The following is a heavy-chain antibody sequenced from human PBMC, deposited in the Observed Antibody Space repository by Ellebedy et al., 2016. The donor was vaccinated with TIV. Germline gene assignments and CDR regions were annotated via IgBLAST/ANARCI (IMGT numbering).Heavy chain of an antibody. CDR3: AREPSRGWIQLPNNWFDP. Sequence: SQTLSLTCXISGDSVSSNSAAWNWIRQSPSRGLEWLGRTYYRSKWYNDYAVSVKSRITINPDTSKNQFSLQLNSVTPEDTAVYYCAREPSRGWIQLPNNWFDPWGQGTLVTVSS. J-gene: IGHJ5*02. CDR1: GDSVSSNSAA. D-gene: IGHD5-18*01. CDR2: TYYRSKWYN. V-gene: IGHV6-1*01.